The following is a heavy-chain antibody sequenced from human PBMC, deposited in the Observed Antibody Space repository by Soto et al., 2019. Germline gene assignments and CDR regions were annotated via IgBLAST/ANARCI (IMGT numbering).Heavy chain of an antibody. D-gene: IGHD2-21*01. CDR3: ARDRTDTVMGANVLES. Sequence: QVQLVQSGAEVKKPGSSVKVSCTASGVTVSSYGINWLRQAPGQGLEWIGGIIPLLGTATYAQKFQGRVTIAAEEPSSSGYMELRGLTSDDSGIYYCARDRTDTVMGANVLESWGQGTLVTVSS. V-gene: IGHV1-69*01. CDR1: GVTVSSYG. CDR2: IIPLLGTA. J-gene: IGHJ4*02.